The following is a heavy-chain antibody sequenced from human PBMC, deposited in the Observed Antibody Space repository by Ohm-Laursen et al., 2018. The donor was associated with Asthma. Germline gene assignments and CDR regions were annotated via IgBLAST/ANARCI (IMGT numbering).Heavy chain of an antibody. J-gene: IGHJ4*02. CDR2: IYYSGNT. CDR3: ARLGVFEPGATTDY. D-gene: IGHD1-26*01. CDR1: GGSVSSGSYF. Sequence: GTLSLTCTVSGGSVSSGSYFWGWIRQPPGKGLEWIGGIYYSGNTYYNPSLKSRVTISVDTSKNQFSLKLSSVTAADTAVYYCARLGVFEPGATTDYWGQGTLVTVSS. V-gene: IGHV4-39*07.